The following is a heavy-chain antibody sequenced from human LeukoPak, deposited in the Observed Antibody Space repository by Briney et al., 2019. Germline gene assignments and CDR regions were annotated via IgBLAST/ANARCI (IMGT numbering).Heavy chain of an antibody. Sequence: PSETLSLTCTVSGGSISSYYWSWIRQPAGKGLEWIGRIYTSGSTNYNPSLKSRVTMSVDTSKNQFSLKLSSVTAADTAVYYCARDGCSSTSCYPWDVWGKGTTVTVSS. V-gene: IGHV4-4*07. CDR2: IYTSGST. CDR3: ARDGCSSTSCYPWDV. D-gene: IGHD2-2*01. J-gene: IGHJ6*04. CDR1: GGSISSYY.